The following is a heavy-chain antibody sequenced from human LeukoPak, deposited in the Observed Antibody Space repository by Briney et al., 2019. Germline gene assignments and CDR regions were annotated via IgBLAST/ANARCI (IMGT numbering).Heavy chain of an antibody. CDR3: AKGRYFGWLLGFHYYMDV. Sequence: GGPLRLSCAASGFTLSSYAMSGLHPAPGKGLEWVSAISGSGGSTYYADSVKGRFTISRDNSKNTLYLQMNSLRAEDTAVYYCAKGRYFGWLLGFHYYMDVWGKGTTVTISS. D-gene: IGHD3-9*01. J-gene: IGHJ6*03. V-gene: IGHV3-23*01. CDR1: GFTLSSYA. CDR2: ISGSGGST.